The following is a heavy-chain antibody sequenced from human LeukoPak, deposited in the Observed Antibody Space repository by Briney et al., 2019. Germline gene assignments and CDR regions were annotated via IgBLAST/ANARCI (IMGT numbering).Heavy chain of an antibody. J-gene: IGHJ1*01. CDR3: ARVPYYYDSSGYYPDEYFQH. Sequence: GGSLRLSCAASGFTFSSYAMHWVRPAPGKGLEWVAVISYDGSNKYYADSVKGRFTISRDNSKNTLYLQMNSLRAEDTAVYYCARVPYYYDSSGYYPDEYFQHWGQGTLVTVSS. D-gene: IGHD3-22*01. V-gene: IGHV3-30*04. CDR1: GFTFSSYA. CDR2: ISYDGSNK.